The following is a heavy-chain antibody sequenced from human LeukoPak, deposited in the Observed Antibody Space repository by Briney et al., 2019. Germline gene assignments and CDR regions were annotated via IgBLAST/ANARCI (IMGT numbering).Heavy chain of an antibody. CDR3: ARWGRTYNILTGYSY. CDR1: GFTFSNYW. V-gene: IGHV3-7*03. Sequence: GGSLRLSCAASGFTFSNYWMTWVRRAPGKGLEWVANIKQDGSQKYYVDSVKGRFTISRDNAKNSLYLHMNSLRSEDTAVYYCARWGRTYNILTGYSYWGQGTLVTVSS. CDR2: IKQDGSQK. J-gene: IGHJ4*02. D-gene: IGHD3-9*01.